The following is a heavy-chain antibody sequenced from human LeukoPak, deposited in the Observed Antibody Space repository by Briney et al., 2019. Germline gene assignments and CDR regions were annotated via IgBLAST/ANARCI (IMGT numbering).Heavy chain of an antibody. V-gene: IGHV1-46*01. CDR1: GYTFTSYY. CDR2: VNPSGGST. CDR3: ARGRHNNC. D-gene: IGHD1-1*01. J-gene: IGHJ3*01. Sequence: ASVKVSCKASGYTFTSYYMHWVRQAPGQGLEWMGIVNPSGGSTSYAQKFQGRVIMTRNTSISTAYMELSSLRSEDTAVYYCARGRHNNCWGQGTMVTVSS.